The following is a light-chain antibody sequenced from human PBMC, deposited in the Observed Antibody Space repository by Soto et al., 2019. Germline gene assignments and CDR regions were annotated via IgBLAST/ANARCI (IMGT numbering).Light chain of an antibody. Sequence: DIVMTQTPLSXPVTLGQPASISCRSSESLVHGDGNTYLYWLQQRPGQPPRLLISRISSRFSGVPDRFSGSGAGTEFTLKISRVETEDVGVYYCLQATKFPWTFGEGTKVDIK. CDR2: RIS. CDR3: LQATKFPWT. CDR1: ESLVHGDGNTY. J-gene: IGKJ1*01. V-gene: IGKV2-24*01.